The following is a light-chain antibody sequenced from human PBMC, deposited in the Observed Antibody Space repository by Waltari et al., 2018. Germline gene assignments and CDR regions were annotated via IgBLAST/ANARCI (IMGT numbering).Light chain of an antibody. V-gene: IGKV3-20*01. Sequence: IVLTQSPDTLSLSPGQRATLSRRASQTINNNFLVWYQQKPGQAPRLIIHGASSRATGFPDRFSGSGSGTDFTLTINSLKPEDSAVYYCQQYDGSVLTFGGGTKVEI. CDR1: QTINNNF. J-gene: IGKJ4*01. CDR2: GAS. CDR3: QQYDGSVLT.